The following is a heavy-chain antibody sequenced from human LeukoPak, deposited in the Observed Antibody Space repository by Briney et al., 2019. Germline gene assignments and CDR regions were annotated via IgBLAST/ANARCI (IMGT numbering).Heavy chain of an antibody. CDR2: RSYDGSNE. V-gene: IGHV3-30*18. Sequence: GGCLRLSCAASGFTFSSECMEWVRQAPGRGREWVAFRSYDGSNEYYADSVQGRFTISRDNSKNTMYLKMNSLGAEDTAVYNCAKDGMSGLPRGSFDYWGQGTLVTVSS. CDR3: AKDGMSGLPRGSFDY. J-gene: IGHJ4*02. CDR1: GFTFSSEC. D-gene: IGHD5-12*01.